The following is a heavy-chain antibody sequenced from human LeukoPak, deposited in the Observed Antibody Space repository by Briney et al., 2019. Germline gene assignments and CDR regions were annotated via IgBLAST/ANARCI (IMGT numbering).Heavy chain of an antibody. V-gene: IGHV3-11*01. J-gene: IGHJ5*01. CDR3: AREHCSTTSCYFDS. Sequence: GGSLRLSCAASGFTFSDYYMSWMRQAPGQGLEWVSYISTSGSTIYHADSVKGRFTISRDNAKNSLYLQMNSPRAEDTAVYYCAREHCSTTSCYFDSWGQGSLVTVSS. CDR2: ISTSGSTI. CDR1: GFTFSDYY. D-gene: IGHD2-2*01.